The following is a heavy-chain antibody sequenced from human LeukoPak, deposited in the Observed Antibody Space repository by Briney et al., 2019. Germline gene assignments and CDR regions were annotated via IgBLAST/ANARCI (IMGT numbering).Heavy chain of an antibody. CDR2: ISDNSITI. CDR1: GFTFSDYY. Sequence: GGSLRLSCAASGFTFSDYYMSWIRQAPGKGLEWVSYISDNSITIYYAASVRGRFTISRDNAKKSLFLQMNNLRAEDTAVYYCARDTPTDKQNNMLRGIIDYWGQGILVTVSS. J-gene: IGHJ4*02. D-gene: IGHD3-10*01. CDR3: ARDTPTDKQNNMLRGIIDY. V-gene: IGHV3-11*04.